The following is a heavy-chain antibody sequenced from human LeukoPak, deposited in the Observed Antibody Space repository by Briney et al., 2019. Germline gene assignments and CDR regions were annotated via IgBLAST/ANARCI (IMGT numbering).Heavy chain of an antibody. D-gene: IGHD3-22*01. CDR3: ASRQFYDSSGYYSDAFDI. Sequence: PSETLSLTCTVSGGSISSSGYYWGWIRQPPGKGLEWIGSIYYSGSTYYNPSLKSRVTISVDTSKNQFSLKLSSVTAADTAVYYCASRQFYDSSGYYSDAFDIWGQGTMVTVSS. V-gene: IGHV4-39*01. CDR1: GGSISSSGYY. J-gene: IGHJ3*02. CDR2: IYYSGST.